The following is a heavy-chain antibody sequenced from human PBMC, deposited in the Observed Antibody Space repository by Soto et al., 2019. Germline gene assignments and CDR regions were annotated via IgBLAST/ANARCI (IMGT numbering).Heavy chain of an antibody. Sequence: PGGSLRRSCAASGFTFSSCSMNWVRQAPGKGLEWVSSISSSSSYIYYADSVKGRFTISRDNAKNSLYLQMNSLRAEDTAVYYCARDRSLSGASDISDQATLETVSS. CDR2: ISSSSSYI. J-gene: IGHJ3*02. D-gene: IGHD3-16*02. V-gene: IGHV3-21*01. CDR3: ARDRSLSGASDI. CDR1: GFTFSSCS.